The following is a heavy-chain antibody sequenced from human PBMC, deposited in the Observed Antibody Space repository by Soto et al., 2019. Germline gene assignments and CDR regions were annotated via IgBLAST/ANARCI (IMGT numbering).Heavy chain of an antibody. CDR2: INPNSGGT. J-gene: IGHJ6*02. D-gene: IGHD6-13*01. CDR1: GYTFTGYY. Sequence: ASVKVSCKASGYTFTGYYMHWVRQAPGQGLEWMGWINPNSGGTNYAQKFQGWVTMTRDTSISTAYMELSRLRSDDTAVYYCARVGGIAGGHYYYYGMDVWGQGATVTV. V-gene: IGHV1-2*04. CDR3: ARVGGIAGGHYYYYGMDV.